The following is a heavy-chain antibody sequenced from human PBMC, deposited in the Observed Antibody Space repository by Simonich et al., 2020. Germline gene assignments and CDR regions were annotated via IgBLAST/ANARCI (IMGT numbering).Heavy chain of an antibody. J-gene: IGHJ3*02. CDR3: ARHAGFAFDI. CDR1: GGSISSSSSY. CDR2: IYYSWST. D-gene: IGHD6-13*01. Sequence: QLQLQESGPGLVKPSETLSLTCTVSGGSISSSSSYWGWIRQPPGKGLEWIGSIYYSWSTYYNPSLKSRVTISVDTSKNQFSLKLSSVTAADTAVYYCARHAGFAFDIWGQGTMVTVSS. V-gene: IGHV4-39*01.